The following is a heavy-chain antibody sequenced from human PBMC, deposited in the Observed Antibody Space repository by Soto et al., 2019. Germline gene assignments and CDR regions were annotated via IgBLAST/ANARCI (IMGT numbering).Heavy chain of an antibody. V-gene: IGHV2-26*01. CDR3: ARTHHLSGYDSYFDY. Sequence: QVTLKESGPVLVKPTETLTLTCTVSGFSLSNARMGVSWIRQPPGKALEWLAHIFSNDEKSYSTSLKSRLTISKDTSKSQVVLTMTNMDPVDTATYYCARTHHLSGYDSYFDYWGQGTLVTVSS. CDR1: GFSLSNARMG. D-gene: IGHD5-12*01. J-gene: IGHJ4*02. CDR2: IFSNDEK.